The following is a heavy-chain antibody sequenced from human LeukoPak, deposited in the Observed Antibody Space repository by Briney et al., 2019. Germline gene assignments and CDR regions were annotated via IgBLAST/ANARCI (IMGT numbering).Heavy chain of an antibody. V-gene: IGHV4-39*07. J-gene: IGHJ5*02. Sequence: SEALSPTCSVFGGSISSSNYFWGWIRQPPGKGLEWIGSIHHSGSTHFNPSLKSRATMSVDTSKNQFSLRLSSVTAADTAVYFCARDLTFHHDIPGYFYWFDPWGQGTLVSVSS. CDR3: ARDLTFHHDIPGYFYWFDP. CDR2: IHHSGST. CDR1: GGSISSSNYF. D-gene: IGHD3-22*01.